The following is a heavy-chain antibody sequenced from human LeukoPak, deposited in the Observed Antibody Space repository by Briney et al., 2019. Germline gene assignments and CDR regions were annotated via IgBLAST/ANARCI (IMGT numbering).Heavy chain of an antibody. CDR3: AGEDSSSWYRAFDI. CDR1: GFTFSSYW. D-gene: IGHD6-13*01. J-gene: IGHJ3*02. V-gene: IGHV3-74*01. CDR2: INSDGSST. Sequence: GGSLRLSCAASGFTFSSYWMHWVRQAPGKGLVWVSRINSDGSSTSYADSVKGRFTISRDNAKNTLYLQMNSLRAEDTAVYYCAGEDSSSWYRAFDIWGQGTMVTVSS.